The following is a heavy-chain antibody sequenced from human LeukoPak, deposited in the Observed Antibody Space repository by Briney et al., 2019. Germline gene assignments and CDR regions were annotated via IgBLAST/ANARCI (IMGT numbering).Heavy chain of an antibody. Sequence: GGSLRLSCAASGFTFSSYAMSWVRQAPGKGLEWVSAISGSGGSTYYADSVKGRFTISRDNSKTTLYLQMNSLRAEDTAVYYCARDEYVHTHTNWFDPWGQGTLVTVSS. CDR1: GFTFSSYA. V-gene: IGHV3-23*01. CDR3: ARDEYVHTHTNWFDP. CDR2: ISGSGGST. J-gene: IGHJ5*02. D-gene: IGHD6-6*01.